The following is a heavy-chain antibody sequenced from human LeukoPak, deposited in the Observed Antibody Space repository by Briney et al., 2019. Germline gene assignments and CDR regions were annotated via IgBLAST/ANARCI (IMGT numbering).Heavy chain of an antibody. CDR1: GFTVSSDY. J-gene: IGHJ4*02. D-gene: IGHD3-16*01. CDR3: AREPPGGGFDY. CDR2: VYSGGNT. V-gene: IGHV3-66*01. Sequence: TGGSLRLSWTASGFTVSSDYVSWVRQAPGKGLEWVSVVYSGGNTYYADSVKGRFTISRDNSKNTLYLQMNSLRAEDTAVYYCAREPPGGGFDYWGQGTLVTVSS.